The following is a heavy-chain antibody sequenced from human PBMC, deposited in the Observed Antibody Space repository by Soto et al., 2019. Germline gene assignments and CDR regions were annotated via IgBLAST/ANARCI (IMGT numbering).Heavy chain of an antibody. J-gene: IGHJ5*02. CDR3: ARVRDWFDP. CDR1: GGSFSAYY. V-gene: IGHV4-34*01. D-gene: IGHD3-3*01. CDR2: IDHSGYT. Sequence: PSETLSLTCAVYGGSFSAYYWSWVRQPPGKGLEWIGEIDHSGYTNYNPSLKSRVTISVGTSKNQFSLRLTSVTAADTAVYYCARVRDWFDPWGQGTLVTVSS.